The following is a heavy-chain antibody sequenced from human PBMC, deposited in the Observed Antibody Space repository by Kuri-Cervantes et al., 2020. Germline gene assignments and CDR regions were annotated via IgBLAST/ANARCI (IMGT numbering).Heavy chain of an antibody. Sequence: ASVKVSCKASGYTFTSYAMHWVRQAPGQRLEWMGWISAYNGNTNYAQKLQGRVTMTTDTSTSTAYMELRSLRSDDTAVYYCARGTYCYDSSGYYIYYFDYWGQGTLVTVSS. J-gene: IGHJ4*02. CDR3: ARGTYCYDSSGYYIYYFDY. CDR1: GYTFTSYA. V-gene: IGHV1-18*01. D-gene: IGHD3-22*01. CDR2: ISAYNGNT.